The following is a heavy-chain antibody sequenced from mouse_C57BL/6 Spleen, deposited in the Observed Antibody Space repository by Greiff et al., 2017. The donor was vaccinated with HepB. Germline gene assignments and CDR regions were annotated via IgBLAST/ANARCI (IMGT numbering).Heavy chain of an antibody. D-gene: IGHD3-3*01. V-gene: IGHV14-4*01. CDR1: GFNIKDDY. Sequence: VQLKQSGAELVRPGASVTLSCTASGFNIKDDYMHWVKQRPEQGLEWIGWIDPENGDTEYASKFQGKATITADTSSNTAYLQLSSLTSEDTAVYYCTTGRGFAYWGQGTLVTVSA. CDR2: IDPENGDT. CDR3: TTGRGFAY. J-gene: IGHJ3*01.